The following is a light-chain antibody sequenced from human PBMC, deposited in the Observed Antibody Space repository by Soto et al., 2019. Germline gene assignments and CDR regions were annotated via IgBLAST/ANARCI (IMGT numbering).Light chain of an antibody. CDR1: SSDVADYKY. CDR3: SSYTTNNTLV. CDR2: EVT. V-gene: IGLV2-14*01. J-gene: IGLJ1*01. Sequence: QSALTQPASVSGSPGQSITISCTGTSSDVADYKYVSWYQQHPGKAPNALIAEVTKRPSGVSDRFSGSKSGNTASLTISGLQDEDEADYYCSSYTTNNTLVFGTGTKLTVL.